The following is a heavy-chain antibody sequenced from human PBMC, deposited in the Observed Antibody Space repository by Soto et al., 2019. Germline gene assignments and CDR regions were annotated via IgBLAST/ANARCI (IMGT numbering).Heavy chain of an antibody. Sequence: GRGSKVTRYWSGSEHQIRSKGLEWMGIIYLGDSNTRYSPTFQGQVTISADRSVSTAYLQWSSLKASDTAMYYCVRQEYCSSTSRYGLGICGQAPLVSVSS. V-gene: IGHV5-51*07. CDR2: IYLGDSNT. D-gene: IGHD2-2*01. J-gene: IGHJ4*03. CDR3: VRQEYCSSTSRYGLGI. CDR1: GSKVTRYW.